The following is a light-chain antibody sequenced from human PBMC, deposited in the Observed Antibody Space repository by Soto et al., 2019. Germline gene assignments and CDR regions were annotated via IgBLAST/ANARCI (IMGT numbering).Light chain of an antibody. CDR1: RDISNS. J-gene: IGKJ4*01. Sequence: DIQMTQSPSSVSASVGDRLTITCRASRDISNSLAWYQQTPGKAPKLLLRGASSLHRGVPSRFSGGGAGTEFTLTISSLQPEDFVTYYCQQTSDVPRTFGQGTKVEIX. CDR2: GAS. CDR3: QQTSDVPRT. V-gene: IGKV1-12*01.